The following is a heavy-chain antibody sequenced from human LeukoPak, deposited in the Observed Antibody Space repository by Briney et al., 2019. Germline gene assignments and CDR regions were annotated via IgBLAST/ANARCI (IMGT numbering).Heavy chain of an antibody. J-gene: IGHJ4*02. CDR3: ARDLAYSRLDY. V-gene: IGHV3-7*01. CDR1: GLTFSSSW. D-gene: IGHD5-18*01. CDR2: INPEGSEK. Sequence: GGSLRLSCAASGLTFSSSWMDWVRQAPGKGLEWVASINPEGSEKYSADSVKGRFTISRDNAKNSLYLQMDSLRVEDTAFYYCARDLAYSRLDYWGQGTLVTVSS.